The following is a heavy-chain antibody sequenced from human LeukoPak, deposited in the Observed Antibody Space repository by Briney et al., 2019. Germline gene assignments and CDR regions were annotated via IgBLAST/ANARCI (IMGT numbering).Heavy chain of an antibody. CDR3: ARMYCSSTSCYGNFDY. D-gene: IGHD2-2*01. CDR1: GFSLSAYG. J-gene: IGHJ4*02. V-gene: IGHV3-33*01. Sequence: GGSLRLSCAASGFSLSAYGVHWVRQAPGKGLEWVAVIWYDGTSKDYADSVKGRFTFSRDNSKNTLYLQMNSLRAEDTAVYYCARMYCSSTSCYGNFDYWGQGTLVTVSS. CDR2: IWYDGTSK.